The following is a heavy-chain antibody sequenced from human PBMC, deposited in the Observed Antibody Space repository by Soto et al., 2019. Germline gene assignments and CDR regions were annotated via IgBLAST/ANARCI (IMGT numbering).Heavy chain of an antibody. D-gene: IGHD6-19*01. Sequence: QLQLQESGPGLVKPSETLSLTCNVSGESMSNTAYYWGWIRQTPGKGLEWIGSIFYTGSAYYNSSLKSRVTISVDTSKNQFSLKLLSVAAADTAIYYCARAFKGIIENTGWPKPYYYGLDVWAQGTAVIVSS. CDR1: GESMSNTAYY. CDR3: ARAFKGIIENTGWPKPYYYGLDV. V-gene: IGHV4-39*01. CDR2: IFYTGSA. J-gene: IGHJ6*02.